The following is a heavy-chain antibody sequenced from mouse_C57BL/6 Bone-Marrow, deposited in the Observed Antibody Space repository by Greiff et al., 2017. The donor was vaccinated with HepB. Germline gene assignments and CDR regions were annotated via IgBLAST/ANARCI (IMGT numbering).Heavy chain of an antibody. J-gene: IGHJ2*01. D-gene: IGHD2-3*01. Sequence: DVQLQESGGDLVKPGGSLKLSCAASGFTFSSYGMSWVRQTPDKRLEWVATISSGGSYTYYPDSVKGRFTISRDNAKNTLYLQMSSLKSEDTAMYYCASFYDGLDYWGQGTTLTVSS. CDR1: GFTFSSYG. V-gene: IGHV5-6*01. CDR3: ASFYDGLDY. CDR2: ISSGGSYT.